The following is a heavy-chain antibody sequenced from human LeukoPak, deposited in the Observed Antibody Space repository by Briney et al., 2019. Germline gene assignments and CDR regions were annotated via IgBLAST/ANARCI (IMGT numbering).Heavy chain of an antibody. D-gene: IGHD6-19*01. J-gene: IGHJ5*02. V-gene: IGHV1-69*13. Sequence: ASVKVSCKAPGGTFSSYAISWVRQAPGQGLEWMGGIIPIFGTANYAQKFQGRVTITADESTSTAYMELSSLRSEDTAVYYCARDSSGWYNWFDPWGQGTLVAVSS. CDR1: GGTFSSYA. CDR2: IIPIFGTA. CDR3: ARDSSGWYNWFDP.